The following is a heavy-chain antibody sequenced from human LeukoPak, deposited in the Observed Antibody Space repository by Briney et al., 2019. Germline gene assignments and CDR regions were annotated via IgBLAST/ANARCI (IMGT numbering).Heavy chain of an antibody. CDR3: ASYYGSGSHFDY. J-gene: IGHJ4*02. CDR1: GFTFSTYW. V-gene: IGHV3-7*01. CDR2: INQDGSEK. Sequence: GGSLRLSCAVSGFTFSTYWMSCVRQAPGKGLVWVANINQDGSEKYYVDSVKGRFTISRDNAKNSLYLQMNSLRAEDTAVYYCASYYGSGSHFDYWGQGTLVTVSP. D-gene: IGHD3-10*01.